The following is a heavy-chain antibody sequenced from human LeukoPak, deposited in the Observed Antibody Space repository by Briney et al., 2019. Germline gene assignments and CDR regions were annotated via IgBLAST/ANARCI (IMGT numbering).Heavy chain of an antibody. J-gene: IGHJ4*02. CDR2: IKPDGSEK. CDR3: ATRVSTSRSFDY. CDR1: GFTSSSYW. Sequence: GGSLRLSCAASGFTSSSYWMSWVRQAPGKGLEWVANIKPDGSEKYYVDSVKGRFTISRDNAKKSLYLQMNSLRAEDTAVYYCATRVSTSRSFDYWGQGTLVTVSS. V-gene: IGHV3-7*03.